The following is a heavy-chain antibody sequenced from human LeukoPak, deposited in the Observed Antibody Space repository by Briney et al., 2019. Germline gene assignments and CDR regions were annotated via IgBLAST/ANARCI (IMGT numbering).Heavy chain of an antibody. V-gene: IGHV1-69*01. CDR3: ARDLTIVVVPAATGRPGWFDP. D-gene: IGHD2-2*01. CDR2: IIPIFVTA. CDR1: GGTFSSYA. Sequence: SVKVSCKASGGTFSSYAISWVRQAPGRGLEWMGGIIPIFVTANYAQKFQGRVTITADESTSTAYMELSSLRSEDTAVYYCARDLTIVVVPAATGRPGWFDPWGQGTLVTVSS. J-gene: IGHJ5*02.